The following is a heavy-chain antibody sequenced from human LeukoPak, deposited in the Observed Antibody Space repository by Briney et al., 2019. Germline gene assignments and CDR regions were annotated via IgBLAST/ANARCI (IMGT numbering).Heavy chain of an antibody. J-gene: IGHJ6*03. V-gene: IGHV1-2*02. D-gene: IGHD2-2*01. CDR2: INPNSGGT. CDR1: GYTFTGYY. Sequence: ASVKVSCKAPGYTFTGYYMHWVRQAPGQGLEWMGWINPNSGGTNYAQKFQGRVTMTRDTSISTAYMELSRLRSDDTAVYYCARGAQVVPAARGYYYYMDVWGKGTTVTVSS. CDR3: ARGAQVVPAARGYYYYMDV.